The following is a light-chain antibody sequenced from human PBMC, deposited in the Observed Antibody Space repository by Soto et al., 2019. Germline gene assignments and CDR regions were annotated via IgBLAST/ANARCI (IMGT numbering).Light chain of an antibody. CDR3: QQYYRYPWM. CDR1: QSVSSY. Sequence: EIVLTQSPATLSLSPGERATLSCRASQSVSSYLAWYQQKPGQAPRLLIYDASNRATGIPARFSGSGSGTEFTLTITDMQPDDFATYYCQQYYRYPWMFGQGTKVEIK. J-gene: IGKJ1*01. V-gene: IGKV3-11*01. CDR2: DAS.